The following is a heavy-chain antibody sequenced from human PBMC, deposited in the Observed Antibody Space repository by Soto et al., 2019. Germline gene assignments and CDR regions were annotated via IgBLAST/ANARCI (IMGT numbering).Heavy chain of an antibody. J-gene: IGHJ4*02. CDR1: GGTIRSPDY. Sequence: PSETLSLTCGVSGGTIRSPDYWTWIRQPPGKGLEWIGYIYDSGSTNYNPSLKSRVTISLDTSKKQFSLSLSSVTAADTAVYYCARGKGFFHDSSAHRGGFDYWGQGTLVTVSS. V-gene: IGHV4-59*11. CDR3: ARGKGFFHDSSAHRGGFDY. CDR2: IYDSGST. D-gene: IGHD3-22*01.